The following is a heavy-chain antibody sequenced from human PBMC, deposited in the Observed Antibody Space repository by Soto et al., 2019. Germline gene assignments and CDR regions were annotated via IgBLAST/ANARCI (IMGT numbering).Heavy chain of an antibody. CDR1: GFKFSNYA. V-gene: IGHV3-23*01. J-gene: IGHJ4*02. Sequence: GSLRLSCAASGFKFSNYAMSWIRQAPAKGLEWVSLISATGGGTYYADSVKGRFTIPRDNSHNTLYLQVHSLTADDTAVYYCAKDRREGGNSAFYLDFWGQGAQVTVSS. CDR2: ISATGGGT. D-gene: IGHD3-16*01. CDR3: AKDRREGGNSAFYLDF.